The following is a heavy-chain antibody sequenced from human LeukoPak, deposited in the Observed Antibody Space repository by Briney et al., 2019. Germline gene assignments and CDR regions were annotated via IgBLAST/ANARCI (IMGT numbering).Heavy chain of an antibody. CDR2: ISGSSSTI. CDR1: GFTFSSYS. D-gene: IGHD3-22*01. V-gene: IGHV3-48*04. J-gene: IGHJ4*02. CDR3: ATRPSSDYYLAVFDY. Sequence: GGSLRLSCAASGFTFSSYSMNWVRQAPGKGLEWGSYISGSSSTIYYADSVKGRFTISRDNTKNSLYLQMNRLRAEDTAVYYCATRPSSDYYLAVFDYWGQGTVVAVSS.